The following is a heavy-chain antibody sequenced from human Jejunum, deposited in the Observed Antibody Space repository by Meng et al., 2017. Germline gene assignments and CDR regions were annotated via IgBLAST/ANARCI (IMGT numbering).Heavy chain of an antibody. CDR1: GFTFSDYQ. CDR3: ARGCTRPDY. J-gene: IGHJ4*02. V-gene: IGHV3-11*01. Sequence: QVQLVESGGGLVKPGGSLRLSCAASGFTFSDYQMSWIRQAPGKRLEWVSCIAPSGSTIYYADSVGGRFTFSRDNAKNSLYLQMNSLRVEDTAVYYCARGCTRPDYWGQGTLVTVFS. D-gene: IGHD2-2*01. CDR2: IAPSGSTI.